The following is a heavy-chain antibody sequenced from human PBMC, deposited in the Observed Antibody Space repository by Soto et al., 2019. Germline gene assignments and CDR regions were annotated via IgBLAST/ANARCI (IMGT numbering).Heavy chain of an antibody. V-gene: IGHV4-34*01. Sequence: SETLSLTCAVYCGSFSGYYWSWIRQPPGKGLEWIGEINHSGSTNYNPSLKSRVTISVDTSKNQFSLKLSSVTAADTAVYYCARAFVQPRARSPYYGMDVWGQGTTVTVS. CDR2: INHSGST. D-gene: IGHD1-1*01. CDR3: ARAFVQPRARSPYYGMDV. J-gene: IGHJ6*02. CDR1: CGSFSGYY.